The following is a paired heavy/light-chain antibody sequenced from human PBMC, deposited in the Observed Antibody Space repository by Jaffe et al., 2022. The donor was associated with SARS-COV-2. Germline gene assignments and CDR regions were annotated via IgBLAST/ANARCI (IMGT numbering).Light chain of an antibody. Sequence: EIVLTQSPATLSLSPGERATLSCRASQSVSSYLAWYQQKPGQAPRLLIYDASNRATGIPARFSGSGSGTDFTLTISSLEPEDFAVYYCQQRSNSPTFGGGTKVEIK. CDR1: QSVSSY. CDR3: QQRSNSPT. CDR2: DAS. J-gene: IGKJ4*01. V-gene: IGKV3-11*01.
Heavy chain of an antibody. CDR2: IIPILGIA. D-gene: IGHD3-3*01. CDR1: GGTFSSYT. CDR3: ARSGGSIFGVVTDHPDDYYYYGMDV. Sequence: QVQLVQSGAEVKKPGSSVKVSCKASGGTFSSYTISWVRQAPGQGLEWMGRIIPILGIANYAQKFQGRVTITADKSTSTAYMELSSLRSEDTAVYYCARSGGSIFGVVTDHPDDYYYYGMDVWGQGTTVTVSS. V-gene: IGHV1-69*02. J-gene: IGHJ6*02.